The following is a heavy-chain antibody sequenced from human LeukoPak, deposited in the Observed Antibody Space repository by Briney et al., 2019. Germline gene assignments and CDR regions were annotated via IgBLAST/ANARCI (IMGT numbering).Heavy chain of an antibody. CDR2: MNPNSGYT. CDR1: GYSLTCYD. V-gene: IGHV1-8*03. D-gene: IGHD3-10*01. J-gene: IGHJ4*02. CDR3: ARGEYYGSGSWGY. Sequence: GASVKVSCKASGYSLTCYDINWVRQAPGQGLDWMGWMNPNSGYTGYAQKFQGRVTFTRNPSINTAYMELSSLRSEDTAVYFCARGEYYGSGSWGYWGQGTLVTVSS.